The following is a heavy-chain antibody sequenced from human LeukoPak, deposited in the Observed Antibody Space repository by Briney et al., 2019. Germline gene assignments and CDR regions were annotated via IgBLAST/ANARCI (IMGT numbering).Heavy chain of an antibody. Sequence: GGSLRLSCAASGFTFGNYGMSWVRQAPGKGLEWVSAIAGSGGNTYNADSVKGRFTISRDNSKNTLYLQMNSLRSDDSAVYYCAKSVAASYYYMDVWGKGTTVTVSS. CDR3: AKSVAASYYYMDV. CDR2: IAGSGGNT. V-gene: IGHV3-23*01. J-gene: IGHJ6*03. CDR1: GFTFGNYG. D-gene: IGHD4-23*01.